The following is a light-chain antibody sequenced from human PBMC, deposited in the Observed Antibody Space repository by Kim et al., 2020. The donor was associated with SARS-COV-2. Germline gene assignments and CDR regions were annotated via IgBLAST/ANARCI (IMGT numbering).Light chain of an antibody. CDR2: DAS. J-gene: IGKJ4*01. Sequence: PRERATLSCRASQNIDTYLAWYQQRPGQAPRLLVYDASNRATGVPDRFSGSGSGTDFTLTISSLEPEEFSIYYCQQRNSWPPAVTFGGGTKVDIK. V-gene: IGKV3-11*01. CDR3: QQRNSWPPAVT. CDR1: QNIDTY.